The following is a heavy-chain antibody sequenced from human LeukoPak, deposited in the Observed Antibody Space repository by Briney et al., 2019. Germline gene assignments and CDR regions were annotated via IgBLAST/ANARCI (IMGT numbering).Heavy chain of an antibody. D-gene: IGHD5-24*01. Sequence: ASVKVSCKASGYTFTAYYIHWLRQAPGQGLEWMAWINPNSGGTNYAQKFQGRVTMTRDTSISTAYMELSRLRSDDTAVYYCARVARRGLHLDYWGQGTLVTVSS. J-gene: IGHJ4*02. CDR3: ARVARRGLHLDY. CDR2: INPNSGGT. V-gene: IGHV1-2*02. CDR1: GYTFTAYY.